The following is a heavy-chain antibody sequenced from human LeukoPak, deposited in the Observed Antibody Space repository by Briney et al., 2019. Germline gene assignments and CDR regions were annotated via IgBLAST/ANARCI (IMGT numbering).Heavy chain of an antibody. J-gene: IGHJ5*02. D-gene: IGHD3-10*01. V-gene: IGHV3-30*02. CDR1: GFTFSSYG. Sequence: AGGSLRLSCAASGFTFSSYGMHWVRQAPGKGLEWVAFIRYEGSEKYYADSVKGRFTISRDNSKNTLYLEMNSLRAEDTAVYYCAKDLLRDRWFGESWGQGTLVTVSS. CDR2: IRYEGSEK. CDR3: AKDLLRDRWFGES.